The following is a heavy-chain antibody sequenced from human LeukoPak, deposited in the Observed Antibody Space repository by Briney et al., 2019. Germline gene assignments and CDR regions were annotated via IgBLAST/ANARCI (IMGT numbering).Heavy chain of an antibody. D-gene: IGHD3-3*01. CDR3: AREIVPTYYDFWSGYYTGRGSYYYGMDV. J-gene: IGHJ6*02. CDR1: GFTFSDYY. V-gene: IGHV3-11*06. Sequence: PGGSLRLSCAASGFTFSDYYMSWIRQAPGKGLEWVSYISSSSSYIYYADSVKGRFTISRDNAKNSLYLQMNSLRAEDTAVYYCAREIVPTYYDFWSGYYTGRGSYYYGMDVWGQGTTVTVSS. CDR2: ISSSSSYI.